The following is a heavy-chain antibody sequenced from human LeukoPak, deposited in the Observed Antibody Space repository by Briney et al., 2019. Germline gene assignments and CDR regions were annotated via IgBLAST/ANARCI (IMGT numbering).Heavy chain of an antibody. CDR2: IRGKADGGTP. D-gene: IGHD5-24*01. Sequence: GGSLRLSCTASGLTFSSAWVSWVRQAPGKGLEWIGHIRGKADGGTPDYAAPVKGKFTISRDDSKSTLFLQMDSLQIEDTAVYYCTTARRASSSLDYWGQGNLVTVSS. CDR1: GLTFSSAW. J-gene: IGHJ4*02. CDR3: TTARRASSSLDY. V-gene: IGHV3-15*01.